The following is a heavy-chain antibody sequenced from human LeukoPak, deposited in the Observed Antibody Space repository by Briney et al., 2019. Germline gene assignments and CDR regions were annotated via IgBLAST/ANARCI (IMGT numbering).Heavy chain of an antibody. V-gene: IGHV5-51*01. CDR2: IYPGDSDT. D-gene: IGHD1-26*01. Sequence: GASLQISCQGSGSSFTTYWIGWVRQVPGKGLEWMGIIYPGDSDTRYSPSFQGQVTISADKSISTAYLQWSSLKASDTAVYYCARQNGNYYGMDVWGQGTTVTVSS. CDR3: ARQNGNYYGMDV. CDR1: GSSFTTYW. J-gene: IGHJ6*02.